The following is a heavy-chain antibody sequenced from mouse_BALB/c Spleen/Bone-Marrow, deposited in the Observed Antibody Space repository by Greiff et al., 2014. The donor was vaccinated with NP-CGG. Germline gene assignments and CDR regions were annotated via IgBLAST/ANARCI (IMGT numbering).Heavy chain of an antibody. J-gene: IGHJ2*01. V-gene: IGHV1-54*01. CDR1: GYAFTDYL. D-gene: IGHD2-3*01. CDR3: ARYDGYFDY. Sequence: QVRVKQSGAELVRPGTSVKVSCKASGYAFTDYLMEWLKQRPGQGLEWIGVINPGSGSTNYNEKFKDKATLTADKSSSTAYMQLSSLTSDDSAVYFCARYDGYFDYWGQGTILTVSS. CDR2: INPGSGST.